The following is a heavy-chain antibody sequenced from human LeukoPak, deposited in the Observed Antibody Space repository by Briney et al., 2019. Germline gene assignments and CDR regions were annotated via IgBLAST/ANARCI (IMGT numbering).Heavy chain of an antibody. CDR1: GGSISSYY. CDR2: IYNSGST. V-gene: IGHV4-59*01. J-gene: IGHJ4*02. CDR3: ATTGYCSGNRCYLNPIDH. Sequence: PSETLSLTCTVSGGSISSYYWSWIRQPPGKGLEWIGYIYNSGSTNYNPSLKSRVTISVDTSKNQFSLKLSSVTAADTAVYYCATTGYCSGNRCYLNPIDHWGQGTLVTVSS. D-gene: IGHD2-15*01.